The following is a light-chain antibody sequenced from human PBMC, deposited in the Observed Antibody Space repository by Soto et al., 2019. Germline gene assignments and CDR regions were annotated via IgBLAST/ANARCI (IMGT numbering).Light chain of an antibody. CDR2: DVS. CDR3: CSYAGSYYV. CDR1: SSDVGGYNY. J-gene: IGLJ1*01. V-gene: IGLV2-11*01. Sequence: QSALTQPRSVSGSPEQSVTISCTGTSSDVGGYNYVSWYQQHPGKAPKLMIYDVSKRPSGVPDRFSGSKSGNTASLTISGLQAEDEADYYCCSYAGSYYVFGTGTQLTVL.